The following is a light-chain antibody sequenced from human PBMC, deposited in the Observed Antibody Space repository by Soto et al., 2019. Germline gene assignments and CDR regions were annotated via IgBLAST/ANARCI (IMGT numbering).Light chain of an antibody. J-gene: IGLJ2*01. V-gene: IGLV2-14*01. CDR1: SSDVGGYNY. Sequence: QSALTQPASVSGSPGQSITISCTGTSSDVGGYNYVSWYQQYPGKAPKLMIYDVSNRSSGVSNRFSGSKSGNTASLTISGLQAEDEADYYCSSYTSSITLVFGGGTKLTVL. CDR2: DVS. CDR3: SSYTSSITLV.